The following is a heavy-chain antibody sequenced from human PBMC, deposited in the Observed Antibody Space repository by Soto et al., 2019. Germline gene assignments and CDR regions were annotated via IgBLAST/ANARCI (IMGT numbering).Heavy chain of an antibody. D-gene: IGHD2-15*01. CDR3: ARDDDIVVVVAAAGLPCS. Sequence: QVQLVESGGGVVQPGRSLRLSCAASGFTFSSYAMHWVRQAPGKGLEWVAVISYDGSNKYYADSVKGRFTISRDNSNNTLYLQINSLRAEDTGVYYCARDDDIVVVVAAAGLPCSWGQGAPVAVSS. J-gene: IGHJ5*02. V-gene: IGHV3-30-3*01. CDR1: GFTFSSYA. CDR2: ISYDGSNK.